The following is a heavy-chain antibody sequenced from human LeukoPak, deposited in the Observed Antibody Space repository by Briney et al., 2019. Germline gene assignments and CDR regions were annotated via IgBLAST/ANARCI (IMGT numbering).Heavy chain of an antibody. Sequence: GGSLRLSCAASGFTLSRSAMSWVRQAPGKGLEWVSAITSGGSTYYADSVKGRFIISRDISKNTLYLQMNGLRVEDTAVYYCAKDRQTGWLQFSIDYWGQGTLVTVSS. CDR2: ITSGGST. J-gene: IGHJ4*02. D-gene: IGHD5-24*01. CDR1: GFTLSRSA. CDR3: AKDRQTGWLQFSIDY. V-gene: IGHV3-23*01.